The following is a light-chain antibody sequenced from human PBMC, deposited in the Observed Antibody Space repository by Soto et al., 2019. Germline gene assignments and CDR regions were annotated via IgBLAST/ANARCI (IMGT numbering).Light chain of an antibody. J-gene: IGLJ1*01. CDR2: EVS. CDR1: SSDVGGYDY. CDR3: RSYAGYNYGDV. Sequence: QSALTQPPSASGSPGQSVTISCTGTSSDVGGYDYVSWYQQHPGKAPKLIIYEVSERPSGVPDRFSGSKSGNTASLTVSGLQAEDESDYYCRSYAGYNYGDVFGTGTKLTVL. V-gene: IGLV2-8*01.